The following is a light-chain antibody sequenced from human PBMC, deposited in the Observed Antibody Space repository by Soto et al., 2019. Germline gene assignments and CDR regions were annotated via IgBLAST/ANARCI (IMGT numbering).Light chain of an antibody. CDR3: HQYVTWPWS. J-gene: IGKJ1*01. V-gene: IGKV3-20*01. Sequence: EIVLKRCPRTMSLPQGERATXSCRASQSVSSSYLAWYQQKPGQARRLLIYHASIRATGIPDRFRGNGSGTDFTLTISTLEPEDFAVYYCHQYVTWPWSFGQGTELDTK. CDR1: QSVSSSY. CDR2: HAS.